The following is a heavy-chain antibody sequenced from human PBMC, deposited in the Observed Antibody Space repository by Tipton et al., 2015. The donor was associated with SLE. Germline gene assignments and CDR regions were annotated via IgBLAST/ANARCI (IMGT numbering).Heavy chain of an antibody. V-gene: IGHV3-48*03. CDR3: ARETSERMSDAFDI. CDR2: ISSSGTTM. J-gene: IGHJ3*02. D-gene: IGHD2/OR15-2a*01. CDR1: GFTFSSYE. Sequence: SLRLSCAAPGFTFSSYEMNWVRQAPGKGLEWLSYISSSGTTMFYADSVKGRFTVSRDNAKNSLYLQVNSLRAEDTALYYCARETSERMSDAFDIWGQGTMVTVSS.